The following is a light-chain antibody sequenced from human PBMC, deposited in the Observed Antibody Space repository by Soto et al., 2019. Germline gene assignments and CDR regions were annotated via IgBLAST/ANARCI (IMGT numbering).Light chain of an antibody. CDR3: QQRSSNWPPVT. J-gene: IGKJ5*01. Sequence: EIVLTQSPATLSLSPGERATLSCRASQSVSSYLAWYQQKPGQAPRLLIYDASNRATGIPARFSGSGSGTDFTLTITSREPEDFAVYYCQQRSSNWPPVTFGHGTRLEIK. CDR1: QSVSSY. V-gene: IGKV3-11*01. CDR2: DAS.